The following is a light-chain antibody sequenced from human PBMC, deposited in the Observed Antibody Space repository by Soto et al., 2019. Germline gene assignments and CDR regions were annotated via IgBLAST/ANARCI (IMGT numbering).Light chain of an antibody. CDR3: QQYGSSPPT. V-gene: IGKV3-20*01. CDR1: QSVTSSY. J-gene: IGKJ1*01. Sequence: IVMKQSPATLSVSPWQRSPLCFSSSQSVTSSYLAWYQQKPGQAPRLLIYGASSRATGTPDRFSGSGSGTDFTLTINRLEPEDFALYYCQQYGSSPPTFGQGTKVDIK. CDR2: GAS.